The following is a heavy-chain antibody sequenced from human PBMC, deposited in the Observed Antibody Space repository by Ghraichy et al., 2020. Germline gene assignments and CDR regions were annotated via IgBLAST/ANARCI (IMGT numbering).Heavy chain of an antibody. CDR3: ARGDYYFGIDV. J-gene: IGHJ6*02. CDR2: INNDGSNT. V-gene: IGHV3-74*01. CDR1: GFTIDSHW. Sequence: LSLTCAASGFTIDSHWMHWVRQVPGKGLVWVSGINNDGSNTDYADSVTGRFVISRDNSNNTVDLQMNSLRVDDSAVHYCARGDYYFGIDVWGQGTTVTVSS.